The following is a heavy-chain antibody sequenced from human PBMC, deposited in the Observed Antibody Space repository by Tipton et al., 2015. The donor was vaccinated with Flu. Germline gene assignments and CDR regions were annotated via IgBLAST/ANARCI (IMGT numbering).Heavy chain of an antibody. J-gene: IGHJ6*02. V-gene: IGHV4-39*07. CDR1: GGPISSSSYY. D-gene: IGHD3-22*01. CDR3: ARDGYYDSSGYPYYYYYGMDV. CDR2: IYYSGST. Sequence: LRLSCTVSGGPISSSSYYWGWIRQPPGKGLEWLGSIYYSGSTYYNPSLTSRVTISVDTSKNQFSLKLSSVTAADTAVYYCARDGYYDSSGYPYYYYYGMDVGGQGTTVTVSS.